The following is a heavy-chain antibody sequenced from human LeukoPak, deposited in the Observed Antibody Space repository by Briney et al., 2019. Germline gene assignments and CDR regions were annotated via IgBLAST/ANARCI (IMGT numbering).Heavy chain of an antibody. V-gene: IGHV1-46*01. J-gene: IGHJ4*02. Sequence: ASVKVSCKASGYTFTSYYMHWVRQAPGQGLEWMGIINPSGGSISYAQKFQGRVTMTRDMSISTAYMELSRLRSDDTAVYYCARGGALLWFGETIDYWGQGTLVTVSS. CDR1: GYTFTSYY. CDR2: INPSGGSI. CDR3: ARGGALLWFGETIDY. D-gene: IGHD3-10*01.